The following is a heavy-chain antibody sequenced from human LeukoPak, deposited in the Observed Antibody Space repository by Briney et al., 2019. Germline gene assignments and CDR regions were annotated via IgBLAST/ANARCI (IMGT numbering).Heavy chain of an antibody. J-gene: IGHJ6*03. CDR1: GGSFSRYY. CDR2: INHSGSA. CDR3: ARDPPLVSGPVYYYYYMDV. Sequence: SETLSLTCAVYGGSFSRYYWTWIRQPPGKGLEWIGEINHSGSANYNPSLKSRVTISVDASKSQFSLRLSSVTAADTAVYYCARDPPLVSGPVYYYYYMDVWGKGTMVTVSS. V-gene: IGHV4-34*01. D-gene: IGHD5/OR15-5a*01.